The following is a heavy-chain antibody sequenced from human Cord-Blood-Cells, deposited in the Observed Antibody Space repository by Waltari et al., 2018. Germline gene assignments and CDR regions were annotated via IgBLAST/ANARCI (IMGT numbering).Heavy chain of an antibody. CDR3: AKGKLYYYDSSGYYNWFDP. CDR2: ISGSGGST. J-gene: IGHJ5*02. CDR1: GFTFSSYA. Sequence: EVQLLESGGGLVQPGGSLRLSCAASGFTFSSYAMSWVRQAPGKGLGWVSAISGSGGSTYYADSGKGRFTISRDNSKNTLYLQMNSLRAEDTAVYYCAKGKLYYYDSSGYYNWFDPWGQGTLVTVSS. D-gene: IGHD3-22*01. V-gene: IGHV3-23*01.